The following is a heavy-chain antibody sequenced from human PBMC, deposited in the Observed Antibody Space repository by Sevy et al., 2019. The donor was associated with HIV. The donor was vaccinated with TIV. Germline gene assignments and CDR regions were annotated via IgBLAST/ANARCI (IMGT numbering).Heavy chain of an antibody. D-gene: IGHD3-3*01. CDR1: GGSISSYY. Sequence: SETLSLTCTVSGGSISSYYWSWIQQPPGKGLEWIGYIYYSGSTNYNPSLKSRVTISVDTSKNQFSLKLSSVTAADTAVYYCARGLRFLGAFDYWGQGTLVTVSS. CDR2: IYYSGST. CDR3: ARGLRFLGAFDY. V-gene: IGHV4-59*13. J-gene: IGHJ4*02.